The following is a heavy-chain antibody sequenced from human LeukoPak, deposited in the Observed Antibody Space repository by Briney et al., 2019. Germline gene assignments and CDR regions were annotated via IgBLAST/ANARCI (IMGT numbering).Heavy chain of an antibody. Sequence: ASVRVSCKASGYKFTTYGLAWVRQAPGHGPEYVGWIDTRNGLTEYSEKFRDRVTMTIDTSANTAFMDLRSLRSHDTAIYYCVRLSGQWLVHSYFDHWGQGTQVIVSS. J-gene: IGHJ4*02. CDR3: VRLSGQWLVHSYFDH. V-gene: IGHV1-18*01. CDR1: GYKFTTYG. CDR2: IDTRNGLT. D-gene: IGHD6-19*01.